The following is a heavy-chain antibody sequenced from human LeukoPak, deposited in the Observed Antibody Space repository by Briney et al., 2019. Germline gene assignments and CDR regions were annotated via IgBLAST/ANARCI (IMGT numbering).Heavy chain of an antibody. CDR1: GFNFNGYV. J-gene: IGHJ4*02. V-gene: IGHV3-30*03. Sequence: PGGSLRLSCAASGFNFNGYVLHSVRQAPGKELEWVGCTSFDGSLTYADSVKGRFSISRDSSKNTLYLQMNSLTAEDTAVYYCAREGYSSGRAAAFDYWGQGTLVTVSS. CDR2: TSFDGSLT. D-gene: IGHD6-19*01. CDR3: AREGYSSGRAAAFDY.